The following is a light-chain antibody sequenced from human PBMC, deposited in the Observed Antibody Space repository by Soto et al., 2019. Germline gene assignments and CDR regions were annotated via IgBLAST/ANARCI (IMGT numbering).Light chain of an antibody. CDR2: GAS. V-gene: IGKV3D-15*01. J-gene: IGKJ1*01. CDR3: QQFRNWPWT. CDR1: QSISIN. Sequence: EIVLTQSPGTLSVSPGDRVTLTCRASQSISINLAWYQHKPGKAPRLLIHGASTRATGVPARISGSGSGTEFTLTISSLQSEDFAVYYCQQFRNWPWTFGQGTKVGI.